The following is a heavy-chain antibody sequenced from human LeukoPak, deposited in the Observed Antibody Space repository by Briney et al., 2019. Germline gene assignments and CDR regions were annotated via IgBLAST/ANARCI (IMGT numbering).Heavy chain of an antibody. J-gene: IGHJ4*02. CDR1: GYTFTGYY. Sequence: ASVKVSCKASGYTFTGYYMHWVRQAPGQGLEWMGRINPNSGGTNYAQKFQGRVTMTRDTSISTAYMELSRLRSDDTAVYYCARTSALNGSYNHRQSRFDYWGQGTLVTVSS. CDR2: INPNSGGT. CDR3: ARTSALNGSYNHRQSRFDY. V-gene: IGHV1-2*06. D-gene: IGHD1-26*01.